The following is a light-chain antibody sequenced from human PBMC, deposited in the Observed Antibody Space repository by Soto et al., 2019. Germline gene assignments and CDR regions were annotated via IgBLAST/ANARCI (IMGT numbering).Light chain of an antibody. J-gene: IGKJ1*01. Sequence: EIVMTQSPATLTVSPGERAAIACRASQSVSRKLAWYQQTRGQAPRLLIYGASTRATGVPARFSGSGSGTEFTLTISTLQSEDFAVYHCQQYDKWPRTFGQGTKVDIK. V-gene: IGKV3-15*01. CDR2: GAS. CDR1: QSVSRK. CDR3: QQYDKWPRT.